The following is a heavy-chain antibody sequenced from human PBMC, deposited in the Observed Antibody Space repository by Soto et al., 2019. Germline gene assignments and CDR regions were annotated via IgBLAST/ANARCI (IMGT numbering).Heavy chain of an antibody. V-gene: IGHV3-7*01. CDR1: GFTFSSYW. D-gene: IGHD3-22*01. CDR3: ARRHYDSSGYLPHFDY. J-gene: IGHJ4*02. CDR2: IKQDGSEK. Sequence: EVQLVESGGGLVQPGGSLRLSCAASGFTFSSYWMSWVRQAPGKGLERVANIKQDGSEKYYVDSVKGRFTISRDNAKNALYLQMNSLRAEDTAVYYCARRHYDSSGYLPHFDYWGQGTLVTVSS.